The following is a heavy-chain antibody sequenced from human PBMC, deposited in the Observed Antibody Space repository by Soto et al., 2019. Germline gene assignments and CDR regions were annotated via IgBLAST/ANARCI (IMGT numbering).Heavy chain of an antibody. Sequence: SVYVACKASGNTVHNYAIHWVRQAPGQRLEWMRWINGGNGNTYYSEHFQCRVTFTRDTSAGTVYMQLSSLTSEDTAVYYCERDDSGFCGSHYIDYCNYWGQGGRVTV. D-gene: IGHD1-26*01. CDR2: INGGNGNT. CDR1: GNTVHNYA. CDR3: ERDDSGFCGSHYIDYCNY. V-gene: IGHV1-3*01. J-gene: IGHJ4*02.